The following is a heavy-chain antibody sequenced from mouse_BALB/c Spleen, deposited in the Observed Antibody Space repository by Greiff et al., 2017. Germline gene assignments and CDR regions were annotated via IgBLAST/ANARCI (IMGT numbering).Heavy chain of an antibody. CDR2: IWAGGST. D-gene: IGHD1-1*01. CDR1: GFSLTSYG. CDR3: ARDLGYGSSYVGWFAY. V-gene: IGHV2-9*02. J-gene: IGHJ3*01. Sequence: VQRVESGPGLVAPSQSLSITCTVSGFSLTSYGVHWVRQPPGKGLEWLGVIWAGGSTNYNSALMSRLSISKDNSKSQVFLKMNSLQTDDTAMYYCARDLGYGSSYVGWFAYWGQGTLVTVSA.